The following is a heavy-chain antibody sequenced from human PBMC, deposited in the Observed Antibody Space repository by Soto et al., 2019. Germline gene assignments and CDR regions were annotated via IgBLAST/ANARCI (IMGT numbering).Heavy chain of an antibody. V-gene: IGHV3-23*01. D-gene: IGHD5-12*01. CDR2: ITDNGRST. CDR1: GFTFSRDG. J-gene: IGHJ4*02. Sequence: GGALRLSSAASGFTFSRDGISWFRRAPGKGLEGVSLITDNGRSTYYADSVKGRFTISRDNTKNTLFLQMNSLRAEDTAVYYCAKERAATTAFDYWGQGALVTVSS. CDR3: AKERAATTAFDY.